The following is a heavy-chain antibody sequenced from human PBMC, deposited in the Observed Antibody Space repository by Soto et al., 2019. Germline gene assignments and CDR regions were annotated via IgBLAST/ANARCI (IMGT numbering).Heavy chain of an antibody. V-gene: IGHV3-30*18. D-gene: IGHD2-21*02. Sequence: GGSLRLSCVAPGFTFSSYGMHWVRQAPGKGLEWVAVISYDGSNKYYADSVKGRFTISRDNSKNTLYLQMNSLRAEDTAVYYCAKWADCGGDCTDFDYWGQGTLVTVSS. CDR2: ISYDGSNK. CDR3: AKWADCGGDCTDFDY. J-gene: IGHJ4*02. CDR1: GFTFSSYG.